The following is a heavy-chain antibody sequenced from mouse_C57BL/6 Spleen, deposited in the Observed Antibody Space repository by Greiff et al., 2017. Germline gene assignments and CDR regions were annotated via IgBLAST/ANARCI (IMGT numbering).Heavy chain of an antibody. CDR1: GFTFTDYY. CDR3: ARSYYYGSSYAMDY. V-gene: IGHV7-3*01. D-gene: IGHD1-1*01. J-gene: IGHJ4*01. Sequence: VQLHESGGGLVQPGGSLSLSCAASGFTFTDYYMSWVRQPPGKALEWLGFIRNKANGYTTEYSASVKGRFTISRDNSQSILYLQMNALRAEDSATYYCARSYYYGSSYAMDYWGQGTSVTVSS. CDR2: IRNKANGYTT.